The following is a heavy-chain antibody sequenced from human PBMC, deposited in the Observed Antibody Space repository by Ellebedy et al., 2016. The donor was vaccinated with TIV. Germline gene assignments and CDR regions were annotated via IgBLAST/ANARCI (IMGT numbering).Heavy chain of an antibody. V-gene: IGHV3-23*01. CDR1: GFNLSPFA. Sequence: GESLKISCTASGFNLSPFAMGWVRQTPGKGLEWVSGIYGNGGGISYSDSVKGRFTISRDNSKNTLDLQMNSLRAEDTAVYYCASSRYHYYVGNTIFVYWGQGTLVTVSS. D-gene: IGHD3-10*01. CDR3: ASSRYHYYVGNTIFVY. J-gene: IGHJ4*02. CDR2: IYGNGGGI.